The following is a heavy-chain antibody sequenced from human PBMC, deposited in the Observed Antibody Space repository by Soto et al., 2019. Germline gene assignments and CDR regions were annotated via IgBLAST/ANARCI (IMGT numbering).Heavy chain of an antibody. J-gene: IGHJ4*02. CDR1: GLTFSTYA. D-gene: IGHD2-21*02. V-gene: IGHV3-23*04. CDR3: AKGQPATVTYFDS. Sequence: EVQLVESGGGLVQPGGSLRLSCAASGLTFSTYAMSWVRQAPGKGLEWVSGISGSGGSTYYADSVKGRFTISRDKSKSMLYLQMNVLRAEDTAIYYCAKGQPATVTYFDSWGQGTLVTVSS. CDR2: ISGSGGST.